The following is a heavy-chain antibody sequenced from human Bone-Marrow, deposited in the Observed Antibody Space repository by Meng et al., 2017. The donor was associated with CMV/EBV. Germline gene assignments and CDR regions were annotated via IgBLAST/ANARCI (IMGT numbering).Heavy chain of an antibody. Sequence: ASVKVSCKASGYTFSGYYMRWVRQAPGQGLEWMGWINPNSGDTNYAQKFQGRVTMTRDTSISTAYMELSRLKSDDTAVYYCARIYYYDGSGYYPFDYWGQGTLVTVSS. D-gene: IGHD3-22*01. CDR3: ARIYYYDGSGYYPFDY. CDR2: INPNSGDT. CDR1: GYTFSGYY. J-gene: IGHJ4*02. V-gene: IGHV1-2*02.